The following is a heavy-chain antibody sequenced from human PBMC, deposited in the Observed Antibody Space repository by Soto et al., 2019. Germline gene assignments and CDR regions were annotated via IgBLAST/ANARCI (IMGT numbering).Heavy chain of an antibody. CDR3: ATQGFGVLHGLVDV. D-gene: IGHD3-10*01. Sequence: SETLSLTCTVSGGSISTYYWNWIRQPPGKGLEWIGYIYYSGSTNYNPSLKGRVTISVDTSKNQFSLKLSSVTAADTAVYYCATQGFGVLHGLVDVWGQGTTVTVSS. J-gene: IGHJ6*02. V-gene: IGHV4-59*08. CDR1: GGSISTYY. CDR2: IYYSGST.